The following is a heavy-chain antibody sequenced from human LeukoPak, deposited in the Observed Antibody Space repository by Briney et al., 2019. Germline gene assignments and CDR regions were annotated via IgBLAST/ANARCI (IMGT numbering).Heavy chain of an antibody. V-gene: IGHV3-11*01. CDR2: ISSSGSTI. CDR1: GFTFSDYY. CDR3: ARERGWWLRFLDY. J-gene: IGHJ4*02. Sequence: GGSLRLSCAASGFTFSDYYMSWVRQAPGKGLEGVSYISSSGSTIYYADSVKGRFTISRDNAKNSLYLQMNSLRAEDTAVYYCARERGWWLRFLDYWGQGTLVTVSS. D-gene: IGHD5-12*01.